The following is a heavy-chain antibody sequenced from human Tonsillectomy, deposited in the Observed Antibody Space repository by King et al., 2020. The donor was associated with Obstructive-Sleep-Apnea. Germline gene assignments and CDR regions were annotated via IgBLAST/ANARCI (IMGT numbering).Heavy chain of an antibody. V-gene: IGHV4-59*01. Sequence: VQLQESGPGLVKPSETLSLTCTVFVVPIGNYYLSWVLQPPGKVLEWVCVVYNSRNNISNPSLMRRVTISVDTSQNQFSLRLTSVTAADAAVYYCAKDASGTYYNWFDPWGQGIPVTVSS. CDR1: VVPIGNYY. CDR3: AKDASGTYYNWFDP. D-gene: IGHD3-10*01. J-gene: IGHJ5*02. CDR2: VYNSRNN.